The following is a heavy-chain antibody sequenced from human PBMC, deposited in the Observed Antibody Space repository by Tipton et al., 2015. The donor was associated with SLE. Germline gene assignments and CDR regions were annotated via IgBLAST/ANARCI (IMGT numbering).Heavy chain of an antibody. Sequence: TLSLTCSASGDSIISSSYYWGWIRQPPGKGLEWIGSMYYRGSTYYNPSLKSRVTISVDTSKNQFSLMLRSVTAADTAVYYCARDGPYYDFWSGMGTFDIRGQGTMVTVSS. J-gene: IGHJ3*02. CDR2: MYYRGST. V-gene: IGHV4-39*07. CDR1: GDSIISSSYY. D-gene: IGHD3-3*01. CDR3: ARDGPYYDFWSGMGTFDI.